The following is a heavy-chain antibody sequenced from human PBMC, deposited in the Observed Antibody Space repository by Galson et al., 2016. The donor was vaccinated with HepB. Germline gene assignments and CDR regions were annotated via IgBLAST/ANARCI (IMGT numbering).Heavy chain of an antibody. J-gene: IGHJ4*02. D-gene: IGHD3-3*01. CDR2: ISAYDGNT. Sequence: SVKVSCKASGYTFTSCGISWVRQAPGQGLEWMGWISAYDGNTNYAQKLQGRVTMTTDTSTSTAYMELRSLRSDDTAVYYCAREYYDFWSGYYPPLDYWGQGTLVTVSS. CDR3: AREYYDFWSGYYPPLDY. CDR1: GYTFTSCG. V-gene: IGHV1-18*01.